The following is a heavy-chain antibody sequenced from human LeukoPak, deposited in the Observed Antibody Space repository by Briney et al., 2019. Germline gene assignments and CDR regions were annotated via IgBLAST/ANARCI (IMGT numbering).Heavy chain of an antibody. D-gene: IGHD4-23*01. CDR3: ARMVGTPLDY. CDR1: GFTFSSYG. J-gene: IGHJ4*02. Sequence: PGRSPRLSCAASGFTFSSYGMHWVRQAPGKGLEWVSYISSSSSTIYYADSVKGRFTISRDNAKNSLYLQMNSLRAEDTAVYYCARMVGTPLDYWGQGTLVTVSS. V-gene: IGHV3-48*01. CDR2: ISSSSSTI.